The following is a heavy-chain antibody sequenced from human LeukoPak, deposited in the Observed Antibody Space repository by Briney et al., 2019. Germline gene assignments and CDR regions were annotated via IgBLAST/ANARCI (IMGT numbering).Heavy chain of an antibody. Sequence: ASVKVSCKASGHTFTSYGISWVRQAPGQGLEWMGWISAYNGNTNYAQKLQGRVTMTTDTSTSTAYMELRSLRSDDTAVYYCARVGLGHSGSYYVDYWGQGTLVTVSS. J-gene: IGHJ4*02. CDR3: ARVGLGHSGSYYVDY. CDR2: ISAYNGNT. CDR1: GHTFTSYG. V-gene: IGHV1-18*01. D-gene: IGHD1-26*01.